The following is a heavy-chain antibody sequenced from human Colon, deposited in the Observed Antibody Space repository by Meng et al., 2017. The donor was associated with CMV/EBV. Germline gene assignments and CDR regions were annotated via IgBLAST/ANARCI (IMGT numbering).Heavy chain of an antibody. CDR1: GYSIRSDYY. Sequence: SETLSLTCTVSGYSIRSDYYWAWIRQPPGEGLEWIGNIYHSGSTFYNPSLKSRVTISSDTSTHQFSLNLTSVTAADTAVYYCARDRSIMVTSGATHGMDVWGQGTTVTVSS. J-gene: IGHJ6*02. CDR3: ARDRSIMVTSGATHGMDV. V-gene: IGHV4-38-2*02. D-gene: IGHD3-16*01. CDR2: IYHSGST.